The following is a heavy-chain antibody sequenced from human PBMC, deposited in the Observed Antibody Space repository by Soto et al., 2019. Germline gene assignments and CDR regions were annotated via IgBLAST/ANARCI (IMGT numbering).Heavy chain of an antibody. CDR3: TTDSYITIVIVRFDY. CDR2: IYSGGST. CDR1: GFTVSSNY. V-gene: IGHV3-66*01. Sequence: GGSLRLSCAASGFTVSSNYMSWVRQAPGKGLEWVSVIYSGGSTYYADSVKGRFTISRDDSKNMVYLQMNSLKTEDTAVYYCTTDSYITIVIVRFDYWGHGTLVTVSS. D-gene: IGHD3-3*01. J-gene: IGHJ4*01.